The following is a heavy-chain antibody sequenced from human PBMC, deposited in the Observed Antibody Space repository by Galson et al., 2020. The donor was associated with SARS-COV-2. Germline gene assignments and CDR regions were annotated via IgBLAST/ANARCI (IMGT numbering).Heavy chain of an antibody. CDR2: MLYSRGT. V-gene: IGHV4-39*01. J-gene: IGHJ4*02. Sequence: SETLSLTCTVSGGSFISSDYYWGWVRQPPGKELDWIVSMLYSRGTFYNPSLKSRVTISVDTSKNQFSLKLDSVTAADTAVFYCAIGDSHFSGGYLRFLFWGQGTLGAVCS. D-gene: IGHD3-3*02. CDR1: GGSFISSDYY. CDR3: AIGDSHFSGGYLRFLF.